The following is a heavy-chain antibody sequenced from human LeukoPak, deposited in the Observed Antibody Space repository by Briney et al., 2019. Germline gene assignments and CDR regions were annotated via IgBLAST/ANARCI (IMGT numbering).Heavy chain of an antibody. CDR1: GYSFTTYW. CDR3: ARPIPRSGYYFFDY. Sequence: GESLKISCKGSGYSFTTYWTVWVRQMPGKGLEWMGIIYPGDSDTRYSPSFQGQVTISADKSISTAYLQWSSLKASDTAIYYCARPIPRSGYYFFDYWGQGTLVTVSS. D-gene: IGHD3-22*01. V-gene: IGHV5-51*01. CDR2: IYPGDSDT. J-gene: IGHJ4*02.